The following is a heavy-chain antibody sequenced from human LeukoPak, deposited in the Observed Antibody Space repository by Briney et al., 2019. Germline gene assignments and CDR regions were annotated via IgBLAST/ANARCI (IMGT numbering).Heavy chain of an antibody. CDR1: GGSFSGYY. CDR3: ARLGMAMVDY. CDR2: ISHTGTT. Sequence: PSETLSLTCVVYGGSFSGYYWSWIRQPPGKGLEWIGEISHTGTTNYSPSLKSRVTISVDTSKNQFSLKLSSVTAADTAVYYCARLGMAMVDYWGQGTLVTVSS. V-gene: IGHV4-34*01. D-gene: IGHD5-24*01. J-gene: IGHJ4*02.